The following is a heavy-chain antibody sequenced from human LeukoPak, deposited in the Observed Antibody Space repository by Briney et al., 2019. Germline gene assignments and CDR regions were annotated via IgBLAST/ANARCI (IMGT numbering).Heavy chain of an antibody. Sequence: SETLSLTCTVSGGSISSYYWSWIRQPPGKGLEWIGSIYYSGSTYYNPSLKSRVTISVDTSKNQFSLKLSSVTAADTAVYYCARGYDFWSGYYIPEYWFDPWGQGTLVTVSS. CDR3: ARGYDFWSGYYIPEYWFDP. D-gene: IGHD3-3*01. V-gene: IGHV4-39*07. CDR2: IYYSGST. CDR1: GGSISSYY. J-gene: IGHJ5*02.